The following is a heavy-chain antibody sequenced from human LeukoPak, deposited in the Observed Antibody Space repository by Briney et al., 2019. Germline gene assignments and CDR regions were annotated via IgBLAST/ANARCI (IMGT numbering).Heavy chain of an antibody. CDR3: AKTGREYPLDY. CDR1: GCTISSYY. Sequence: SETLSLTCTVSGCTISSYYWSWIRQPAGKGLEWIGRIYTSGSTNYNPFLKSRVTMSVDTSKNKFCLKLGAVTAADTAMYYCAKTGREYPLDYWGQGTLVTVSS. D-gene: IGHD6-6*01. CDR2: IYTSGST. V-gene: IGHV4-4*07. J-gene: IGHJ4*02.